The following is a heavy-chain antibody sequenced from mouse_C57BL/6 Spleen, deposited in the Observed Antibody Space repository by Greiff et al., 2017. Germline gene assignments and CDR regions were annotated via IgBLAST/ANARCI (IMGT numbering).Heavy chain of an antibody. D-gene: IGHD2-12*01. V-gene: IGHV5-16*01. J-gene: IGHJ4*01. CDR1: GFTFSDYY. CDR2: INYDGSST. CDR3: ARDRGYYNYAMDY. Sequence: EVMLVESEGGLVQPGSSMKLSCTASGFTFSDYYMAWVRQVPEKGLEWVANINYDGSSTYYLDSLKSRFIISRDNAKNILYLQMSSLKSEDTATYYCARDRGYYNYAMDYWGQGTSVTVSS.